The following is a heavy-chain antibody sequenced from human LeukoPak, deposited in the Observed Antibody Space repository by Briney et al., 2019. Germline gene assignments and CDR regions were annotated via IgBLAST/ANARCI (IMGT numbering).Heavy chain of an antibody. CDR3: VRAWIGGVSPSFDY. V-gene: IGHV4-59*01. CDR1: GGSISSYY. Sequence: SETLSLTCTVSGGSISSYYWSWIRQPPGKGLEWIGYIYYSGSTNYNPSLKSRVTISVDTSKNQFSLKLSSVTAADTAMYYCVRAWIGGVSPSFDYWGQGTQVTVSS. CDR2: IYYSGST. D-gene: IGHD2-15*01. J-gene: IGHJ4*02.